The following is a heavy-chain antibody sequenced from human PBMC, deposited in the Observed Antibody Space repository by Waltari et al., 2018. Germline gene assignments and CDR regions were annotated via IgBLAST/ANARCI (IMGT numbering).Heavy chain of an antibody. V-gene: IGHV3-23*03. CDR3: AKAIAARWVSEIDY. J-gene: IGHJ4*02. CDR2: IYSGGST. CDR1: GFTFSSYA. D-gene: IGHD6-6*01. Sequence: EVQLLESGGGLVQPGGSLRLSCAASGFTFSSYAMSWVRQAPGKGLEWVSGIYSGGSTYYADSVNGRFTISRDNSKNTLYLQMNSLGAEDTAVYYCAKAIAARWVSEIDYWGQGTLVTVSS.